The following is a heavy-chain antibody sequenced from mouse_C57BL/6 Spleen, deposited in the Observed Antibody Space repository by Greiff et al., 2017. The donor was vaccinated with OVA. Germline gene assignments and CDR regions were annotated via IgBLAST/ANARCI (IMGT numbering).Heavy chain of an antibody. CDR3: APYGNYDAMDY. D-gene: IGHD2-1*01. CDR1: GYTFTSYW. CDR2: IDPSDSYT. Sequence: QVQLQQPGAELVRPGTSVKLSCKASGYTFTSYWMHWVKQRPGQGLEWIGVIDPSDSYTTYNQKFKGKATLTVDTSSSTAYMQLSSLTSEDSAVYYCAPYGNYDAMDYWGQGTSVTGSS. J-gene: IGHJ4*01. V-gene: IGHV1-59*01.